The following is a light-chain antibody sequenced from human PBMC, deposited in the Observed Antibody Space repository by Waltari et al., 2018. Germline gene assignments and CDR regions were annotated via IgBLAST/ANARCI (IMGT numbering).Light chain of an antibody. CDR3: QQYDDWPPLT. CDR2: AAS. J-gene: IGKJ4*01. V-gene: IGKV3-15*01. CDR1: QSISRN. Sequence: EIVMMQSPATLSVSPGDGATLSCRASQSISRNLAWYQQRPGQSPRLLIYAASTRATGVPGRFSGSGSGTEFTLSISTLQSEDFGVYYCQQYDDWPPLTFGGGTKVEIK.